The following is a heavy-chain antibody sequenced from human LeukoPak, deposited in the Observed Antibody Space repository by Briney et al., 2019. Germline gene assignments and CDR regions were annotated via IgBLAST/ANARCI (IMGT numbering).Heavy chain of an antibody. Sequence: ASVKVSCKVSGYTLTELSMHWVRQAPGKGLEWMGGFDPEDSETIYAQKFQGRVTMTEDTSTDTAYMELSSLRSEDTAVYYCATYLYGSGRGGMDVWGKGTTVTVSS. D-gene: IGHD3-10*01. CDR1: GYTLTELS. J-gene: IGHJ6*04. V-gene: IGHV1-24*01. CDR2: FDPEDSET. CDR3: ATYLYGSGRGGMDV.